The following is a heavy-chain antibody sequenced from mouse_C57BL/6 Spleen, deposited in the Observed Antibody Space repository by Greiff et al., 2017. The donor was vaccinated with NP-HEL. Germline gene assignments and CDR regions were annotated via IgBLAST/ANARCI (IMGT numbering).Heavy chain of an antibody. J-gene: IGHJ3*01. Sequence: EVQLQESGPGLVKPSQSLSLTCSVTGYSITSGYYWNWIRQFPGNKLEWMGYISYDGSNNYNPSLKNQISITSATSKNQFFLKLKTVTTEDTATYSSARDRSYYDYDGDRVWGQGTLVTVSA. D-gene: IGHD2-4*01. CDR3: ARDRSYYDYDGDRV. CDR2: ISYDGSN. CDR1: GYSITSGYY. V-gene: IGHV3-6*01.